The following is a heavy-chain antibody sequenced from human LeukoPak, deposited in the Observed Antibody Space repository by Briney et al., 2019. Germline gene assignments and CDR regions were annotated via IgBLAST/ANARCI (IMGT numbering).Heavy chain of an antibody. CDR2: INPNSGGT. CDR3: ASSDITMIPGY. V-gene: IGHV1-2*06. J-gene: IGHJ4*02. Sequence: ASVKVSCKTSGYTFTGHYMHWVRQAPGQGLEWMGRINPNSGGTNYAQKFQGRVTMTRDTSISTAYMELSRLRSDDTAVYYCASSDITMIPGYWGQGTLVTVSS. CDR1: GYTFTGHY. D-gene: IGHD3-22*01.